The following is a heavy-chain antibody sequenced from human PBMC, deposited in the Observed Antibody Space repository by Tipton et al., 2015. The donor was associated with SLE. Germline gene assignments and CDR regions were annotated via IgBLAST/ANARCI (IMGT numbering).Heavy chain of an antibody. CDR1: GGSISSGGYY. V-gene: IGHV4-31*03. Sequence: TLSLTCTVSGGSISSGGYYWNWIRQHPGKGLEWIGYIHYSGSTYYNPSLKSRVTISVDTSKNQFSLKLSSVTAADTAVYYCARLPTSPYYFDYWGQGTLVTVSS. J-gene: IGHJ4*02. CDR3: ARLPTSPYYFDY. CDR2: IHYSGST. D-gene: IGHD3-16*01.